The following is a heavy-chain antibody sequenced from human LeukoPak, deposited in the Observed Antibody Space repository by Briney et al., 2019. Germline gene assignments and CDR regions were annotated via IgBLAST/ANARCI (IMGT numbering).Heavy chain of an antibody. J-gene: IGHJ4*02. Sequence: GGSLRLSCAASGFTFWMNWVRQVPGTGLECLANIKEDGSETYYADPVKGRFTISRDNPKNLLFLQINSLRVEDTAVYYCARETPRRGETRDGYRWGQGTLVTVSS. CDR2: IKEDGSET. V-gene: IGHV3-7*01. CDR3: ARETPRRGETRDGYR. D-gene: IGHD5-24*01. CDR1: GFTFW.